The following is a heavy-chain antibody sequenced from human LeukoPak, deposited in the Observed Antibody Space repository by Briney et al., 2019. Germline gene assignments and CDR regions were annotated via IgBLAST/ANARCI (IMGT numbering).Heavy chain of an antibody. V-gene: IGHV4-34*01. CDR1: GGSFSGYY. CDR2: INHSGST. Sequence: ASETLSLTCAVYGGSFSGYYWSWIRQPPGKGLEWIGEINHSGSTNYNPSLKSRVTISVDTSKNQFSLKLSSVTAADTAVYYCAREEMATTNGGSDYWGQGTLVTVSS. D-gene: IGHD5-24*01. CDR3: AREEMATTNGGSDY. J-gene: IGHJ4*02.